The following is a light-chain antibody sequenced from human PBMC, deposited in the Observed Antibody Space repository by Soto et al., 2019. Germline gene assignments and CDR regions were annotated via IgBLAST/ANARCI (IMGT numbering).Light chain of an antibody. Sequence: QSVLTQPASVSGSPGQSITISCTGTSSDVGGYDYVGWYQQHPGKAPKLMIYNVYNRPSGVSFRFSGSKSGNTASLTISGLQTEDEADYYCTSYTNRYTYVFGTGTKV. V-gene: IGLV2-14*01. J-gene: IGLJ1*01. CDR2: NVY. CDR3: TSYTNRYTYV. CDR1: SSDVGGYDY.